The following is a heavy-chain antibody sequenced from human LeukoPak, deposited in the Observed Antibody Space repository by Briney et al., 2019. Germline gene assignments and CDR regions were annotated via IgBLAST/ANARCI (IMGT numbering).Heavy chain of an antibody. D-gene: IGHD3-22*01. CDR1: GFTFSSYG. J-gene: IGHJ6*02. CDR3: ARDVHYDYSSGYYYLGYYYYGMDV. CDR2: IWYDGSNK. Sequence: GRSLRLSCAASGFTFSSYGMHWVRHAPGKGLEWVGVIWYDGSNKYYADSVKGRFTISRDNSKNTLYLQMNSLRAEETAVYYCARDVHYDYSSGYYYLGYYYYGMDVWGQGTTVTVSS. V-gene: IGHV3-33*01.